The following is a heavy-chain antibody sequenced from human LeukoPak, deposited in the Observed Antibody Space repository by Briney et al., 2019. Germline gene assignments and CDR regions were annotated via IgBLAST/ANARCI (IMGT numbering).Heavy chain of an antibody. CDR1: GGSISSYY. V-gene: IGHV4-59*01. Sequence: SETLSLTCTVSGGSISSYYWSWIRQPPGKGLEWIGYFYYSGSTNYNPSLKSRVTISVDTSKNQFSLKLSSVTAADTAVYYCARGEGTVTTTVFISWFDPWGQGTLVTVSS. J-gene: IGHJ5*02. D-gene: IGHD4-11*01. CDR3: ARGEGTVTTTVFISWFDP. CDR2: FYYSGST.